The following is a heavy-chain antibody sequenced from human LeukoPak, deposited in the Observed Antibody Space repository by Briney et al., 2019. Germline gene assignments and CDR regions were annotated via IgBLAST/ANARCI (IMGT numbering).Heavy chain of an antibody. CDR3: ARGGGVLWFGESTYYFDY. CDR2: IKQDGSEK. D-gene: IGHD3-10*01. V-gene: IGHV3-7*01. Sequence: GGSLRLSCAASGFTFSSYWMSWVRQAPGKGLEWVANIKQDGSEKYYVDSVKGRFTISRDNAKNSLYLQMNSLRAEDTAVYYCARGGGVLWFGESTYYFDYWGQGTLVTVSS. CDR1: GFTFSSYW. J-gene: IGHJ4*02.